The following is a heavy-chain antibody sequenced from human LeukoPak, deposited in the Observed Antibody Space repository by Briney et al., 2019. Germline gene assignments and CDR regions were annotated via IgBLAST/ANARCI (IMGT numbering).Heavy chain of an antibody. Sequence: GGSLRLSCAASGFTFSSYSMNWVRQAPVKGLEWVSYISSSSSTIYYADSVKGRFTISRDNAKNSLYLQMNSLRDEDTAVYYCARDLRVRGQNHYAFDIWGQGTMVTVSS. CDR1: GFTFSSYS. V-gene: IGHV3-48*02. CDR2: ISSSSSTI. D-gene: IGHD3-10*01. CDR3: ARDLRVRGQNHYAFDI. J-gene: IGHJ3*02.